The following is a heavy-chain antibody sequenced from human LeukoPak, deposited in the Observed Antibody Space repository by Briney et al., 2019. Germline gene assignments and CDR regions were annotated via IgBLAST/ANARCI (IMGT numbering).Heavy chain of an antibody. D-gene: IGHD6-13*01. Sequence: PSETLPLTCTVSGGSISSYYWSWIRQPPGKGLEWIGYIYYSGSTNYNPSLKSRVTISVDTSKNQFSLKLSSVTAADTAVYYCARHGSSWYLYYFDYWGQGTLVTVSS. V-gene: IGHV4-59*08. CDR1: GGSISSYY. CDR3: ARHGSSWYLYYFDY. J-gene: IGHJ4*02. CDR2: IYYSGST.